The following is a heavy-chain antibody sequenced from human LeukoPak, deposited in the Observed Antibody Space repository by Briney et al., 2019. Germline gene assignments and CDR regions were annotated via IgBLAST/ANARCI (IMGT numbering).Heavy chain of an antibody. Sequence: SQTLSLTCTVSGGSISSGDYYWSWIRQPPGKGLEWIGYIYYSGSTYYNPSLKSRVTISVDTSKNQFSLKLSSVTAADTAVYYRARGAMVRGMGYWGQGTLVTVSS. V-gene: IGHV4-30-4*08. J-gene: IGHJ4*02. D-gene: IGHD3-10*01. CDR1: GGSISSGDYY. CDR2: IYYSGST. CDR3: ARGAMVRGMGY.